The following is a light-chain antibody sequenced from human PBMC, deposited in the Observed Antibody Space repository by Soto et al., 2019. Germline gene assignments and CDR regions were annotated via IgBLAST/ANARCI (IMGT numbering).Light chain of an antibody. CDR1: QGIRTD. J-gene: IGKJ4*01. CDR3: LQHNSYPLT. CDR2: AAS. Sequence: DIQMTQSPSSLSASVGDRVTITCRASQGIRTDLGWDQQKPGKAPKRLIYAASSLQSGVPSSVSGSGSGTEFPLTISSLQPEDFATYYCLQHNSYPLTFGGGTKVEIK. V-gene: IGKV1-17*01.